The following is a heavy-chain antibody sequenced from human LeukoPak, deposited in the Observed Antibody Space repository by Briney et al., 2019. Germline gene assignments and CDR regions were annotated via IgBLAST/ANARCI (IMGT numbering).Heavy chain of an antibody. CDR1: GGTFSSYT. V-gene: IGHV1-69*04. CDR2: IIPILGIA. D-gene: IGHD5-18*01. CDR3: ARDWGVGGYSYGNAFDT. Sequence: EASVKVSCKASGGTFSSYTISWVRQAPGQGLEWMGRIIPILGIANYAQKFQGRVTITADKSTCTAYMELSSLRSEDTAVYYCARDWGVGGYSYGNAFDTWGQGTMVTVSS. J-gene: IGHJ3*02.